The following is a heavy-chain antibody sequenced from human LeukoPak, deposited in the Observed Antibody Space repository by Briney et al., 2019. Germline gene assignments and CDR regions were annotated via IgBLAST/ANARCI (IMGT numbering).Heavy chain of an antibody. J-gene: IGHJ4*02. CDR2: FDLEDGET. Sequence: ASVKVSCKVSVYSLTELSMHWVRQAPGKGLDWMGGFDLEDGETIYAQKFQGRVTMTEDTSTDTAYMELSSLRSEDTAVYYCAVVGATDNYFDYWGQGTLVTVSS. V-gene: IGHV1-24*01. CDR1: VYSLTELS. D-gene: IGHD1-26*01. CDR3: AVVGATDNYFDY.